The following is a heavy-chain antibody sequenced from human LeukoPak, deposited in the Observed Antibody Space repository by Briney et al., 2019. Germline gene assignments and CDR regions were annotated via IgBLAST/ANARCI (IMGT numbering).Heavy chain of an antibody. CDR2: INHSGST. CDR1: GGSFSGYY. Sequence: PSETLSLTCAVYGGSFSGYYWSWIRQPRGKGLEWIGEINHSGSTNYNPSLKSRVTISVDTSKNQFSLKLSSVTAADTAVYYCARGQDFDYWGQGTLVTVSS. V-gene: IGHV4-34*01. J-gene: IGHJ4*02. CDR3: ARGQDFDY.